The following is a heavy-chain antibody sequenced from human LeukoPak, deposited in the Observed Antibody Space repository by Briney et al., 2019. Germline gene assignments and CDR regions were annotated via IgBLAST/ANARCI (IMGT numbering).Heavy chain of an antibody. CDR2: INQGGSEK. CDR3: ASGNNDWSL. Sequence: GGSLRLSCAASGFTFSNYYMSWVRQAPGKGLEWVANINQGGSEKYYVDSVKGRFTISRDNAKNLVYLQMNSLRTEDTAVYYCASGNNDWSLGGQGTLVTVSS. CDR1: GFTFSNYY. J-gene: IGHJ4*02. D-gene: IGHD3-9*01. V-gene: IGHV3-7*03.